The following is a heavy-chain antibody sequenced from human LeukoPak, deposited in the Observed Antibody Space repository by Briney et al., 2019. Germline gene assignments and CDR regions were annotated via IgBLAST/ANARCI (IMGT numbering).Heavy chain of an antibody. Sequence: PGGSLRLSCAASGFTFSSYSMNWVRQAPGKGLEWVSYISSSSSTIYYADSVKGRFTISRDNAKNSLYLKMNSLRDEDTAVYYCAREKNGGSYLNWFDPWGQGTLVTVSS. V-gene: IGHV3-48*02. CDR2: ISSSSSTI. CDR3: AREKNGGSYLNWFDP. J-gene: IGHJ5*02. CDR1: GFTFSSYS. D-gene: IGHD1-26*01.